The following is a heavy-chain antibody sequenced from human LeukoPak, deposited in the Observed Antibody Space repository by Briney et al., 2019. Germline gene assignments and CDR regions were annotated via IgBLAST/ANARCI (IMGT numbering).Heavy chain of an antibody. D-gene: IGHD2-21*01. CDR1: GFTFSSYS. CDR2: ISSSSSYI. Sequence: GGSLRLSCAASGFTFSSYSMNWVRQAPGKGLEWVSSISSSSSYIYYADSVKGRFTISRDNAKNSLYLQMNSLRAEDTAVYYCGSDIVGSNSLDYWGQEPWSPSPQ. CDR3: GSDIVGSNSLDY. J-gene: IGHJ4*01. V-gene: IGHV3-21*01.